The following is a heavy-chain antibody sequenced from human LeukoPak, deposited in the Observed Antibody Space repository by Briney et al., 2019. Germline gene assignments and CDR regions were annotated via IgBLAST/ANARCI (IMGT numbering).Heavy chain of an antibody. CDR3: ARSFDCSGGSCYPEY. V-gene: IGHV4-31*03. Sequence: SETLSLTCTVSGGSISSGGYYWSWIRQHPGKGLEWIWYIYYSGSTYYNPSLKSRVTISVDTFKNQFSLKLSSVTAADTAVYYCARSFDCSGGSCYPEYWGQGTLVTVSS. CDR2: IYYSGST. J-gene: IGHJ4*02. CDR1: GGSISSGGYY. D-gene: IGHD2-15*01.